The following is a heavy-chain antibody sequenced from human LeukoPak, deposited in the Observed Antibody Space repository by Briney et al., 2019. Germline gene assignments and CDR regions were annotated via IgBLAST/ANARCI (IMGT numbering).Heavy chain of an antibody. CDR2: ISGSGGNT. Sequence: GGSLRLSCAASGLRFSDQYMIWIRQAPGKGLEWVSTISGSGGNTYYADSVKGRFTISRDNSKNTLYLQMNSLRAEDTAVYYCAKTGLTLIVGHCDYWGQGTLVTVSS. D-gene: IGHD3-22*01. J-gene: IGHJ4*02. V-gene: IGHV3-23*01. CDR3: AKTGLTLIVGHCDY. CDR1: GLRFSDQY.